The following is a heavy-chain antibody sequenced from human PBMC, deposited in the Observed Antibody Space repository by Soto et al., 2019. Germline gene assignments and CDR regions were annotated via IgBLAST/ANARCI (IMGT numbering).Heavy chain of an antibody. CDR1: GFTYSEYA. Sequence: GGSLRLSCAASGFTYSEYAMSWVRQAPGKGLEWVSGISVSGGNTYYADSVKGRFTVSRDNSKNTVSLQMNSLRAEDTAVYYCAKGAAALIAVAATAGYAFDICGQGTVVSVPS. V-gene: IGHV3-23*01. J-gene: IGHJ3*02. CDR3: AKGAAALIAVAATAGYAFDI. D-gene: IGHD6-19*01. CDR2: ISVSGGNT.